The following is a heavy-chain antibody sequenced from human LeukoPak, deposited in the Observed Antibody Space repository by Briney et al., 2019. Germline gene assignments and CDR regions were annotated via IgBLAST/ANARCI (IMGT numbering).Heavy chain of an antibody. CDR3: ARENSGGYREFDY. D-gene: IGHD1-26*01. CDR1: GGSISSYY. J-gene: IGHJ4*02. V-gene: IGHV4-4*07. Sequence: SETLSLTCTVSGGSISSYYWSWIRQPAGKGLEWIGRIYTSGSTNYNATLKSRVSMSVDTSKNQFSLKLSSVTAADTAVFYCARENSGGYREFDYWGQGTLVTVSS. CDR2: IYTSGST.